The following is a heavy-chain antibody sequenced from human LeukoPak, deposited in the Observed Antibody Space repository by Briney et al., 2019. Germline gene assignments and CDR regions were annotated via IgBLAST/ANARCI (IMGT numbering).Heavy chain of an antibody. CDR2: ISYDGSNK. V-gene: IGHV3-30-3*01. CDR1: GFTFSSYA. D-gene: IGHD5-18*01. J-gene: IGHJ4*02. Sequence: PGRSLRLSCAASGFTFSSYAMHWVRQAPGKGLEWVAVISYDGSNKYYADSVKGRFTISRDNSKNTLYLQMNSLRAEDTAVYYCARDPRGYSYGDFDYWGQGTLVTVSS. CDR3: ARDPRGYSYGDFDY.